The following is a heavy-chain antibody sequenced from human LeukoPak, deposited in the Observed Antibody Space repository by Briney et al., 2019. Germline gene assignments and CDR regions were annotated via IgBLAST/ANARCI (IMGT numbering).Heavy chain of an antibody. CDR1: GGSFSGYY. CDR2: INHSGST. V-gene: IGHV4-34*01. J-gene: IGHJ5*02. Sequence: SETLSLTCAVYGGSFSGYYWCWIRQPPGKGLEWIGEINHSGSTNYNPSLKSRVTISVDTSKNQFSLKLSSVTAADTAVYYCARVGFVLPWFGERRGANWFDPWGQGTLVTVSS. CDR3: ARVGFVLPWFGERRGANWFDP. D-gene: IGHD3-10*01.